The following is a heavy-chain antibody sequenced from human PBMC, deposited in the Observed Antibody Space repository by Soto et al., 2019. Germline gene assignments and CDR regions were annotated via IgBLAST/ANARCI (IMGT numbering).Heavy chain of an antibody. V-gene: IGHV4-30-2*01. CDR2: IYHSGST. J-gene: IGHJ4*02. D-gene: IGHD5-12*01. CDR1: GGSISSGGYS. Sequence: QLQLQESGSGLVKPSQTLSLTCAVSGGSISSGGYSWSWIRQPPGKGLEWTGYIYHSGSTHYNPSLKSRVTISVHRSNNQFSLKLSSVTAADTAVYYCARGCSGYDAGGLDYWGQGTLVTLSS. CDR3: ARGCSGYDAGGLDY.